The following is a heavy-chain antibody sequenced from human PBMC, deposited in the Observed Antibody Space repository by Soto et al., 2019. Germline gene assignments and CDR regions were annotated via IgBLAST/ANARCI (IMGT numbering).Heavy chain of an antibody. CDR1: GYTFTSYA. CDR2: INAGNGNT. D-gene: IGHD3-3*01. J-gene: IGHJ4*02. V-gene: IGHV1-3*01. Sequence: ASVKVSCKASGYTFTSYAIHWVRQAPGQRLEWMGWINAGNGNTKYSQKFQGRVTITRDTSASTAYMELSSLRSEDTAVYYCARGRLRFLEWLASYPDYWGQGTLVTVS. CDR3: ARGRLRFLEWLASYPDY.